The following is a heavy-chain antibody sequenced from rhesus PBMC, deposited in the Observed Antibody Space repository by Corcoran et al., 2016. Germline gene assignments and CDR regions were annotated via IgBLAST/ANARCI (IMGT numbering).Heavy chain of an antibody. V-gene: IGHV4S12*01. Sequence: QVQLQESGPGVVKPSETLSLTCAVSGGSISSGYSYWSWIRQPPGTGLEWIGGIYSNSESTNYNPSLKSRVTISKDTSKNQFSLKLSSVTAADTAVYYCARELVVTTSVFVDYWGQGVLVTVSS. CDR1: GGSISSGYSY. D-gene: IGHD2-39*02. J-gene: IGHJ4*01. CDR2: IYSNSEST. CDR3: ARELVVTTSVFVDY.